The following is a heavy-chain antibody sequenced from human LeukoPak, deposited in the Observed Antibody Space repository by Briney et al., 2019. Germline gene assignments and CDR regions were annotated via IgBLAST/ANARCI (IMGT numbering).Heavy chain of an antibody. V-gene: IGHV4-59*08. CDR1: GGSISSYY. Sequence: SETLSPTCTVSGGSISSYYWSWIRQPPGKGLEWIGYIYYSGSTNYNPSLKSRVTISVDTSKNQFSLKLSSVTAADTAVYYCARSGFTRIPNWFDPWGQGTLVTVSS. J-gene: IGHJ5*02. D-gene: IGHD3-10*01. CDR2: IYYSGST. CDR3: ARSGFTRIPNWFDP.